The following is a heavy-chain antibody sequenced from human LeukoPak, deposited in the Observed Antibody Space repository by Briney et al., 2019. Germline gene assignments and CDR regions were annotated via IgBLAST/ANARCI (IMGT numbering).Heavy chain of an antibody. CDR2: ISAYNGNT. Sequence: ASVKVSCKASGYTFTSYGISWVRHAPGQGLEWMGWISAYNGNTNYAQKLQGRVTMTTDTSTSTAYMELRSLRSDDTAVYYCARDRGTTYYDFWSGPSDTFDYWGQGTLVTVSS. V-gene: IGHV1-18*01. CDR1: GYTFTSYG. CDR3: ARDRGTTYYDFWSGPSDTFDY. J-gene: IGHJ4*02. D-gene: IGHD3-3*01.